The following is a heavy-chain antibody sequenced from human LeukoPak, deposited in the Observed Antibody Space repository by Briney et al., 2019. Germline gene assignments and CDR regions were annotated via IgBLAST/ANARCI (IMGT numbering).Heavy chain of an antibody. V-gene: IGHV4-39*07. CDR2: IYISGST. CDR1: GVSISSSSYY. J-gene: IGHJ5*02. D-gene: IGHD4-17*01. CDR3: ARDPGYGENGWVDP. Sequence: PSETLSLTCTVSGVSISSSSYYWGRIRQPPGKGLEWIGRIYISGSTNYNPSLKSRVTMSLDMSKNQISLKLSSVTAADTAVYYCARDPGYGENGWVDPWGQGTLVTVSS.